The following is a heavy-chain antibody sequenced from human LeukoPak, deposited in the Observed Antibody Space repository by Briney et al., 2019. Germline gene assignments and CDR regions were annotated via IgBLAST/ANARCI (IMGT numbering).Heavy chain of an antibody. Sequence: SETLSLTCTVSGGFLSHHWSWVLQPPGKGLGGVGYISHTASTNYNPSLKSRVTLSIDTSKSQLSFQLTSVTAADTAAYYCAREKSPERKTWLQLGAFDVWGQGTVVTVSS. CDR1: GGFLSHH. CDR3: AREKSPERKTWLQLGAFDV. V-gene: IGHV4-59*11. D-gene: IGHD5-24*01. J-gene: IGHJ3*01. CDR2: ISHTAST.